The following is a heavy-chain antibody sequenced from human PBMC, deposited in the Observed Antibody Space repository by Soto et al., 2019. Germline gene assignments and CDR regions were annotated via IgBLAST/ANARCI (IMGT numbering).Heavy chain of an antibody. CDR3: AKGRVGIAARRYWLDP. Sequence: GASVKVSCKASGYSFTGYYIYWVRQAPGQGLDWMGWINPNNGVTTYAEKFQGRVTMTRDTSISTAYMELTRLTSNDTAVYFCAKGRVGIAARRYWLDPWGQGTLVTVSS. J-gene: IGHJ5*02. CDR2: INPNNGVT. D-gene: IGHD6-6*01. CDR1: GYSFTGYY. V-gene: IGHV1-2*02.